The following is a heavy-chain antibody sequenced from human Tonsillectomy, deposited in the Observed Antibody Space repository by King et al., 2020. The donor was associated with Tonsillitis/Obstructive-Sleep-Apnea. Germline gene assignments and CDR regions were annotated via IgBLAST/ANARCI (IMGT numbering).Heavy chain of an antibody. CDR2: ISGSGGST. CDR1: GFTFSTYA. V-gene: IGHV3-23*04. CDR3: AKDLGWGSGMA. D-gene: IGHD3-16*01. Sequence: VQLVESGGGLVQPGGSLRLSCASSGFTFSTYAMTWVRQAPGKGLEWVSAISGSGGSTYYADSVKGRFTISRDNSKNTLYLQRNSLRAEDTAVYYCAKDLGWGSGMAWGQGTLVTVSS. J-gene: IGHJ5*02.